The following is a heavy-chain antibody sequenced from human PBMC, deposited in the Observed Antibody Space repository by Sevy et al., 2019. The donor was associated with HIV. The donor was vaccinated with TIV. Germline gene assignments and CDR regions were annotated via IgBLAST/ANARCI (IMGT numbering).Heavy chain of an antibody. V-gene: IGHV1-24*01. CDR1: GDTLIEFS. J-gene: IGHJ4*02. CDR2: FDPEDGET. Sequence: ASVKVSCRVSGDTLIEFSMHWVRQAPGKGLEWMGGFDPEDGETIYAQRFQFRVTMTEDTSTDTAYMELSSLRSEDTAVYYCATGPPGEYVDCSSCYRDYFAYWGQGTLVTVSS. D-gene: IGHD2-15*01. CDR3: ATGPPGEYVDCSSCYRDYFAY.